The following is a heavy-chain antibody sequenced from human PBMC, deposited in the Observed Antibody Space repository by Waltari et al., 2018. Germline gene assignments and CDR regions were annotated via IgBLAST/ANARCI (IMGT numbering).Heavy chain of an antibody. V-gene: IGHV3-43*02. J-gene: IGHJ3*02. D-gene: IGHD6-19*01. CDR2: ISGDGGST. Sequence: EVQLVESGGGVVQPGGSLRLSCAASGFTFDDYAMHWVRQAPGEGLGWVSLISGDGGSTYYADSVKGRVTISRDNSKNSLYLQMNSLRTEDTALYYCAKDHSGFDAFDIWGQGTMVTVSS. CDR1: GFTFDDYA. CDR3: AKDHSGFDAFDI.